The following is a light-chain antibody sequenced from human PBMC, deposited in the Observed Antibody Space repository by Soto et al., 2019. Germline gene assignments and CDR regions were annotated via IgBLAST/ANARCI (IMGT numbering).Light chain of an antibody. J-gene: IGLJ1*01. CDR1: SSDVGRYDY. V-gene: IGLV2-11*01. CDR3: CSFAGSYSYV. Sequence: SVLTQPRSVSASPGQSVTISCTGTSSDVGRYDYVSWYQQHPGKAPKLIVYDVTERPSGVPDRFSGSKSGNTASLTISGLQAEDEADYSCCSFAGSYSYVLGTGTKVNV. CDR2: DVT.